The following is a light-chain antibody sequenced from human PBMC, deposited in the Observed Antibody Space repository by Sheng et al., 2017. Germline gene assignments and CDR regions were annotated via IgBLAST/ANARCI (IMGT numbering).Light chain of an antibody. CDR1: QSVSYF. CDR2: DAS. J-gene: IGKJ2*01. V-gene: IGKV3-11*01. CDR3: QQRSNAYY. Sequence: ESVLTQSPASLSLSPGERATLSCRTSQSVSYFVAWYQQKPGQPPRLLIYDASNRAAGVPARFSGSGSGTDFTLTISSLEPEDFAVYYCQQRSNAYYFGQGTKVEIK.